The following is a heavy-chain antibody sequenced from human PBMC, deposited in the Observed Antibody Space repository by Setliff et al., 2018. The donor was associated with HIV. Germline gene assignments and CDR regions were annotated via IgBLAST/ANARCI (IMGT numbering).Heavy chain of an antibody. CDR3: ATGGGPNPTLGHSYRYYYGMDV. CDR1: GGSISSGSYY. CDR2: IYTSGST. D-gene: IGHD3-16*01. J-gene: IGHJ6*02. V-gene: IGHV4-61*09. Sequence: SETLSLTCTVSGGSISSGSYYWSWIRQPAGKGLEWIGHIYTSGSTNYNPSLKSRVTISVDTSKNQFSLKLNSVTAADTAMYYCATGGGPNPTLGHSYRYYYGMDVWGQGTTVTVS.